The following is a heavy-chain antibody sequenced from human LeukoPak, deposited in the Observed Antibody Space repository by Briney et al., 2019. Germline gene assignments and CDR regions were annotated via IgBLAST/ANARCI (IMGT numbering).Heavy chain of an antibody. D-gene: IGHD3-22*01. CDR3: ARDGYYYDSSGLLDY. CDR1: GFTFSSYW. J-gene: IGHJ4*02. V-gene: IGHV3-7*01. Sequence: PGGSLRLSCAASGFTFSSYWMSWVRQAPGKGLEWVANIKQDGSEKYYVDSVKGRFTISRDNAKNSLYLQMNSLRAEDTAVYYCARDGYYYDSSGLLDYWGQGTLVTVSS. CDR2: IKQDGSEK.